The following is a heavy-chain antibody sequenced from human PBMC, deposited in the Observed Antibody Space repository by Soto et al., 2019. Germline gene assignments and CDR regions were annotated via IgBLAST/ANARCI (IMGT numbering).Heavy chain of an antibody. D-gene: IGHD2-15*01. V-gene: IGHV4-4*07. CDR3: VRERQLCESRGTIT. CDR1: GSSISSYY. Sequence: PSETLSLTCTASGSSISSYYWTWIRQPAGKGLQWIGRNYSSGSTNYNHSLKSRVTMSVDTSKKQCSLKLSSLTDADTAVYYCVRERQLCESRGTITRGPGTPVTVSS. J-gene: IGHJ1*01. CDR2: NYSSGST.